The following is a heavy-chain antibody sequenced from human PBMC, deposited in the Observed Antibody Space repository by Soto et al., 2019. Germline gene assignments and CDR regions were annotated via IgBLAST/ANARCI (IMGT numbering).Heavy chain of an antibody. CDR3: ARLLTYYDILTGPDDAFDI. V-gene: IGHV4-59*08. J-gene: IGHJ3*02. CDR2: IYYSGST. D-gene: IGHD3-9*01. CDR1: GGSISNYY. Sequence: SETLPLTCTVAGGSISNYYWSWIRQPQGKGLEWIGYIYYSGSTNYNPSLKSRVTISVDTSKNQFSLKLSSVTAADTAVYYCARLLTYYDILTGPDDAFDIWGQGTMVTVSS.